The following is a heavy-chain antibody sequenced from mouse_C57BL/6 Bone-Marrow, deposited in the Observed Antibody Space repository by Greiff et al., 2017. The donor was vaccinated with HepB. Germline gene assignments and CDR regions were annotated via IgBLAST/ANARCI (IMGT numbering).Heavy chain of an antibody. Sequence: DVQLVESGEGLVKPGGSLKLSCAASGFTFSSYAMSWVRQTPEKRLEWVAYISSGGDYIYYADTVKGRFTISRDNARNTLYLQMSSLKSEDTAMYYCTRADNYDYDAWFAYWGQGTLVTVSA. V-gene: IGHV5-9-1*02. D-gene: IGHD2-4*01. CDR1: GFTFSSYA. J-gene: IGHJ3*01. CDR2: ISSGGDYI. CDR3: TRADNYDYDAWFAY.